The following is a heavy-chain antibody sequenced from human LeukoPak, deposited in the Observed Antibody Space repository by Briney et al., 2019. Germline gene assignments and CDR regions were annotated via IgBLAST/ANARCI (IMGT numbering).Heavy chain of an antibody. J-gene: IGHJ4*02. CDR3: ARRYYDNFDY. CDR1: GFTFSSFW. D-gene: IGHD3-22*01. Sequence: GGSLRLSCAASGFTFSSFWMNWVRQAPGKGLEWVANIKEDGSEKYYVDSVRGRFTISRDNAKNSLYLQMNSLRAEDTAVYYCARRYYDNFDYWGQGTLVTVSS. V-gene: IGHV3-7*01. CDR2: IKEDGSEK.